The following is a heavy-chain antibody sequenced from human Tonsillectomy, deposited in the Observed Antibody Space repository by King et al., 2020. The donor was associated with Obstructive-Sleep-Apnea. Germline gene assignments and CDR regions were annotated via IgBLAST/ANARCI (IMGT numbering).Heavy chain of an antibody. Sequence: TLKEFGPALGKPTQTLTLTCTFSGFSLSTSGSGVSRIRPPPGKAPGGLARLDWGGDKYYSTSLRTRITISKDTSKNQVVLTMTNMDPVDTATYYCARMRVQNGLGGMDVWGQGTTVTVSS. CDR3: ARMRVQNGLGGMDV. CDR1: GFSLSTSGSG. D-gene: IGHD7-27*01. V-gene: IGHV2-70*04. CDR2: LDWGGDK. J-gene: IGHJ6*02.